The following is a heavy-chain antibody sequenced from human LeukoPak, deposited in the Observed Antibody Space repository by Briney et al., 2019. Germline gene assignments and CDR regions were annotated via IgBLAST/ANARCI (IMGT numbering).Heavy chain of an antibody. CDR1: GFTVSSNY. CDR2: IYSGGGT. CDR3: ARVGYSSGWFRQ. D-gene: IGHD6-19*01. V-gene: IGHV3-66*01. Sequence: PGGSLRLSCAASGFTVSSNYMSWVRQAPGKGLEWVSVIYSGGGTYYADSVKGRFAISRDNSKNTLYLQMNSLRPEDTAVYYRARVGYSSGWFRQWGQGTLVTVSS. J-gene: IGHJ4*02.